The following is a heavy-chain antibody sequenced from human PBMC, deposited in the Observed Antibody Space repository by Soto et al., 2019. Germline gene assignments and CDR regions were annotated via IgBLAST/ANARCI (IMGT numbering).Heavy chain of an antibody. CDR3: ARGTRVSDY. Sequence: GGSLRLSCAASGFTFNDYSMHWVRQAPGKGPEWVSHISSSSSTKYYADSVKGRFTISRDNAKDSLYLQMNSLRAEDTAVYYCARGTRVSDYWGQGTLVTVSS. V-gene: IGHV3-48*01. D-gene: IGHD2-2*01. CDR1: GFTFNDYS. CDR2: ISSSSSTK. J-gene: IGHJ4*02.